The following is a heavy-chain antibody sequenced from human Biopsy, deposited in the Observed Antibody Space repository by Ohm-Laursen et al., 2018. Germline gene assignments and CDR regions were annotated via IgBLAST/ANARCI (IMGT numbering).Heavy chain of an antibody. CDR3: ARVRGGFLEWFDY. D-gene: IGHD3-3*01. CDR2: IYYSGTT. Sequence: SETLSLTCTVSGESMGTYYWSWIRQPPGKVMEWTASIYYSGTTHKNPSLKSRVTISVDTSQGLLSLDLSSVTAADTAVYYCARVRGGFLEWFDYWGQGTLVTVSS. CDR1: GESMGTYY. V-gene: IGHV4-59*01. J-gene: IGHJ5*01.